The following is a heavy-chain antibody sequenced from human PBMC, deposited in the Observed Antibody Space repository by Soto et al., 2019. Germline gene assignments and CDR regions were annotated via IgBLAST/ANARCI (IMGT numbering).Heavy chain of an antibody. CDR3: ARALACGGDCYSYHYYGMDV. V-gene: IGHV1-69*02. D-gene: IGHD2-21*02. J-gene: IGHJ6*02. CDR2: IIPILGIA. CDR1: GGTSSSYT. Sequence: GASVKVSCKAAGGTSSSYTISWVRQAPGQGLEWMGRIIPILGIANHAQKFQGRVTITADESTSTAYMELSSLRSEDTAVYYCARALACGGDCYSYHYYGMDVCGQGTTVTVSS.